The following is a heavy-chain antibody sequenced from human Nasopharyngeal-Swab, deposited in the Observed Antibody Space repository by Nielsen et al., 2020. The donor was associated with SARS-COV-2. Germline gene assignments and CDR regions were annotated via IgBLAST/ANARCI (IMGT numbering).Heavy chain of an antibody. J-gene: IGHJ5*02. CDR3: ARGNRGYSGEINRFDP. V-gene: IGHV4-59*12. Sequence: WIRQPPGKGLEWIGYIYYSGSTNYNPSPKSRVTISVDTSKNQFSLKLSSVTAADTAVYYCARGNRGYSGEINRFDPWGQGTLVTVSS. CDR2: IYYSGST. D-gene: IGHD5-12*01.